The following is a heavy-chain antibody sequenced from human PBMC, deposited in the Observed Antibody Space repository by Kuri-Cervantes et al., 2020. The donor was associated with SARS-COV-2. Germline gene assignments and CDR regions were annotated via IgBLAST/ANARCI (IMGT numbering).Heavy chain of an antibody. D-gene: IGHD3-10*01. Sequence: AAVKVSCKASGYTFSDYYMYWVRQAPGQGHEWMGWINPNSGGTNYAQKFQGWVTMTRDTSSTGYMELSRLRSDDTAVYYCARGMVRGLIQSYYYGMDVWGKGTTVTVSS. V-gene: IGHV1-2*04. CDR2: INPNSGGT. CDR1: GYTFSDYY. CDR3: ARGMVRGLIQSYYYGMDV. J-gene: IGHJ6*04.